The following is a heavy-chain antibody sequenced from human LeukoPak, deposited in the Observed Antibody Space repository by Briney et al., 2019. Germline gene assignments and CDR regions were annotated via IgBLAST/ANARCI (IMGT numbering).Heavy chain of an antibody. CDR2: IIPILGIA. V-gene: IGHV1-69*04. D-gene: IGHD6-13*01. CDR1: GGTFSSYA. J-gene: IGHJ3*02. Sequence: SVKVSCKASGGTFSSYAISWVRQAPGQGLEWMGRIIPILGIANYAQKFQGRVTITADKSTRTAYMELSSLRSEDTAVYYCATAYHPAGTGAFDIWGQGTMVTVSS. CDR3: ATAYHPAGTGAFDI.